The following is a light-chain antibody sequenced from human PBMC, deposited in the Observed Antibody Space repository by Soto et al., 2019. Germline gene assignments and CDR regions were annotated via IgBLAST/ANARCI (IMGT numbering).Light chain of an antibody. V-gene: IGKV3-20*01. CDR2: GAS. CDR3: QQYVSSVT. CDR1: QSVDSSF. Sequence: EIVLTQSPGSLSLSPGERATLSCRASQSVDSSFYAWYQQKPGQAPRLLIYGASNRATGIPDRFSGRGSGTDFTLTITGLEPEDVAVYYCQQYVSSVTFGQGTKVDIK. J-gene: IGKJ1*01.